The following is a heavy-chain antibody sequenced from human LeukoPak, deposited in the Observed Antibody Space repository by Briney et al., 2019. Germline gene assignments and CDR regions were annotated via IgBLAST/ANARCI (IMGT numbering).Heavy chain of an antibody. CDR1: GFTFSSYG. Sequence: GGSLRLSCAASGFTFSSYGMHWVRQAPGKGLELVAVIWYDGSNKYYADSVKGRFTISRDNSKNTLYLQMNSLRAEDTAVYYCARDPFPRRLGILGYWGQGTLVTVSS. J-gene: IGHJ4*02. V-gene: IGHV3-33*01. D-gene: IGHD6-19*01. CDR3: ARDPFPRRLGILGY. CDR2: IWYDGSNK.